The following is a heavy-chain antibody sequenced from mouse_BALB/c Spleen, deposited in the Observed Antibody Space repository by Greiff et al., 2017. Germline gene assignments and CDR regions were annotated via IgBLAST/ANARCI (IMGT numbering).Heavy chain of an antibody. CDR3: ARVYDYDEAYAMDY. CDR2: IDPANGNT. CDR1: GFNIKDTY. V-gene: IGHV14-3*02. J-gene: IGHJ4*01. Sequence: EVQLQQSGAELVKPGASVKLSCTASGFNIKDTYMHWVKQRPEQGLEWIGRIDPANGNTKYDPKFQGKATITADTSSNTAYLQLSSLTSEDTAVYYCARVYDYDEAYAMDYWGQGTSVTVSS. D-gene: IGHD2-4*01.